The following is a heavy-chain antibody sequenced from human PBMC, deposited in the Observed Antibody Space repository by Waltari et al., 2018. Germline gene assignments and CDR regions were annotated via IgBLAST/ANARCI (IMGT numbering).Heavy chain of an antibody. CDR3: APLPGGSGQTFDY. CDR2: IDPEDGET. Sequence: EVELVQSGAAVKKPGATVKISCKASGYTFMDYFMPWVQQAPGKGLEWMGRIDPEDGETVYSEKFQGRLTITADTSTDTAYMELSSLTSGDTAVYYCAPLPGGSGQTFDYWGQGTLVTVSS. V-gene: IGHV1-69-2*01. CDR1: GYTFMDYF. J-gene: IGHJ4*02. D-gene: IGHD3-10*01.